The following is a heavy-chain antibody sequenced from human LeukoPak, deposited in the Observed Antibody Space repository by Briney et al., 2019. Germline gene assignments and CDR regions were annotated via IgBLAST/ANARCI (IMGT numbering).Heavy chain of an antibody. D-gene: IGHD3-22*01. J-gene: IGHJ4*02. Sequence: SETLSLTCTVSGGSISGYFWSWIRQPPGEGLQFIGYIYYTGTASYNPSLNSRVTMSVDTSKNQFSLKLSSVTAADTAVYYCARDRYYYDSSGYSLDYWGQGTLVTVSS. CDR3: ARDRYYYDSSGYSLDY. V-gene: IGHV4-59*12. CDR1: GGSISGYF. CDR2: IYYTGTA.